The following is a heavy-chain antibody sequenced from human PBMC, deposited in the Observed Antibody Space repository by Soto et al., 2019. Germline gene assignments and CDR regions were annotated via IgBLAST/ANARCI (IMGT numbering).Heavy chain of an antibody. V-gene: IGHV4-30-4*01. CDR1: DDSISSVDYF. CDR2: IYKSATT. J-gene: IGHJ5*01. Sequence: SETLSVTCSVSDDSISSVDYFWAWIRQPPGQALEYIGYIYKSATTYYNPSFESRVAISLDTSKSQFSLNVTSVTAADTAVYFCARGRYCLTGRCFTNWFDSWGQGTMVTVSS. D-gene: IGHD2-15*01. CDR3: ARGRYCLTGRCFTNWFDS.